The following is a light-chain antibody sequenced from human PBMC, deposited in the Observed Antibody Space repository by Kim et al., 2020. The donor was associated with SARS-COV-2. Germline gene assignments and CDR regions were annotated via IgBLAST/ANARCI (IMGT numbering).Light chain of an antibody. CDR3: QQTYSTVT. J-gene: IGKJ4*01. CDR2: AAS. V-gene: IGKV1-39*01. Sequence: DIQMTQSPSSLSASVGDRVTITCRASQSIARYLNWYQQKPGKAPKLLIYAASSLQSGVPSRFSGSGSGTDFTLTISSLPPEDFATYYCQQTYSTVTFGGGTKVDIK. CDR1: QSIARY.